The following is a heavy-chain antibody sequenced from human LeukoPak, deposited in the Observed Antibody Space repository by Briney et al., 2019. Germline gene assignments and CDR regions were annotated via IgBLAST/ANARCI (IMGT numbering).Heavy chain of an antibody. Sequence: SETLSLTCTVSGGSISNKYWSWIRQPPGKGLEWIGYIYYSGSTNYNPSLKSRVTISVDTSKNQFSLKLSSVTAADTAVYYCASGYSSGWYGSLGDSWFDPWGQGTLVTVSS. CDR1: GGSISNKY. CDR3: ASGYSSGWYGSLGDSWFDP. CDR2: IYYSGST. J-gene: IGHJ5*02. D-gene: IGHD6-19*01. V-gene: IGHV4-59*01.